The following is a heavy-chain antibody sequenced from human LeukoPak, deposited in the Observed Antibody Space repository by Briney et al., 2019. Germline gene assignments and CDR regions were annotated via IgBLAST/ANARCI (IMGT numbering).Heavy chain of an antibody. CDR3: ARVHPEDFDY. J-gene: IGHJ4*02. Sequence: PGGSLRLSCAASGFTFSSYSMNWVSQAPGKGLEWVSSISSSSSYIYYADSVKGRFTISRDNAKNSLYLQMNSLRAEDTAVYYCARVHPEDFDYWGQGTLVTVSS. CDR1: GFTFSSYS. V-gene: IGHV3-21*01. CDR2: ISSSSSYI.